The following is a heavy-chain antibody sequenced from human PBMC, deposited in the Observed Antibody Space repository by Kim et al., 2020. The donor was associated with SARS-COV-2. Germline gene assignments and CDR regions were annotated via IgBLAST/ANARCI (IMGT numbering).Heavy chain of an antibody. CDR1: GGSISSYY. Sequence: SETLSLTCTVSGGSISSYYWSWIRQPPGKGLEWIGYIYYSGSTNYNPSLKSRVTISVDTSKNQFSLKLSSVTAADTAVYYCARSVIITRARFAPWGQGTLGTVSP. CDR3: ARSVIITRARFAP. D-gene: IGHD3-9*01. CDR2: IYYSGST. J-gene: IGHJ5*02. V-gene: IGHV4-59*01.